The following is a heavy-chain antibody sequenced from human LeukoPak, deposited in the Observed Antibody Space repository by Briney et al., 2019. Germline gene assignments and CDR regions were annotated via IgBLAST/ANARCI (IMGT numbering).Heavy chain of an antibody. D-gene: IGHD4-17*01. CDR2: ISYDGSNK. CDR3: AKDLNYGELVDS. Sequence: PGRSLRLSCAASGFTFSSYAMHWVRQAPGKGLEWVAVISYDGSNKYYADSVKGRFTISRDNSRNTLYLQMNSLRTEDTAVYYCAKDLNYGELVDSWGKGTLVTVSS. V-gene: IGHV3-30*04. CDR1: GFTFSSYA. J-gene: IGHJ4*02.